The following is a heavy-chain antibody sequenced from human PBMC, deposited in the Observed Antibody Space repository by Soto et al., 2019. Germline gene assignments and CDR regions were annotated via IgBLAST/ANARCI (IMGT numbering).Heavy chain of an antibody. D-gene: IGHD2-21*01. Sequence: PGGSLRLSCAVSGFTFSDHYMDWVRQAPGKGLEWVGRTRNKANSYTTEYAASVKGRFSISRDDSQNSMYLQMNSLKTEDTAIYFCIRAPWSPLFPKGYHYYIEVWGKGTTVTVSS. J-gene: IGHJ6*03. CDR2: TRNKANSYTT. CDR3: IRAPWSPLFPKGYHYYIEV. CDR1: GFTFSDHY. V-gene: IGHV3-72*01.